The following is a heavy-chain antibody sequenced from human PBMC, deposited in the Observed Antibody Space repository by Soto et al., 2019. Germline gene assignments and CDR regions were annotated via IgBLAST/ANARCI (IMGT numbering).Heavy chain of an antibody. CDR1: GFTFSSYS. CDR2: ISSSRSYI. Sequence: EVQLVESGGGLVKPGGSLRLSCAASGFTFSSYSMNWVRQAPGKGLECVSSISSSRSYIYFADSVKGRFTIPRENAKNSPYLQMNSLRAEDTAVYYCAREGVQNGSGPDYYNGMDVWGQGTTVTVSS. D-gene: IGHD3-10*01. CDR3: AREGVQNGSGPDYYNGMDV. J-gene: IGHJ6*02. V-gene: IGHV3-21*01.